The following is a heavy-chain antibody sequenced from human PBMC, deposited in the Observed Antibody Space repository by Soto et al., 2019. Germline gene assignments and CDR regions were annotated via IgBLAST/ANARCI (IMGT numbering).Heavy chain of an antibody. CDR3: ARHLTYCSAGSCYSDFPYYGMDV. J-gene: IGHJ6*02. D-gene: IGHD2-15*01. V-gene: IGHV4-39*01. CDR2: IFYSGST. Sequence: QLQLQESGPGLVKPSETLSLTCTVSGGSISSSSYYWGWIRQPPGKGLEWIGSIFYSGSTYYNPSPKSRGTISVATSKNQFSLKRSSVTAADTAVYYCARHLTYCSAGSCYSDFPYYGMDVWGQGTTVTVSS. CDR1: GGSISSSSYY.